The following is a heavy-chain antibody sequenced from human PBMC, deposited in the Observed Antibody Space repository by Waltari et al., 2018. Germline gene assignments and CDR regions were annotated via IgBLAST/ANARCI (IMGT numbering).Heavy chain of an antibody. CDR1: GYHFIDSF. D-gene: IGHD3-10*01. Sequence: EVKLVQSGAEGKKPGATVKISCKASGYHFIDSFMHWVQQAPGKGLEWVGRIDPEDGETVYAEKFQGRVTITADTSTDTSYLELSSLRSDDTAVYYCAPLPGGSGQTFDYWGQGTLLTVSS. J-gene: IGHJ4*02. CDR2: IDPEDGET. CDR3: APLPGGSGQTFDY. V-gene: IGHV1-69-2*01.